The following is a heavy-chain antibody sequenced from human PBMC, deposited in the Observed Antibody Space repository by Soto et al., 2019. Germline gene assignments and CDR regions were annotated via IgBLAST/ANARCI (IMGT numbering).Heavy chain of an antibody. D-gene: IGHD5-12*01. CDR3: ARPSTWTGRDWFDP. CDR1: GCTFSSYW. Sequence: GGSLRLSCAASGCTFSSYWMSWVRQAPGKGLEWVANIKQDGSEKYYVDSVKGRFTISRDNTKNSLYLQMNSLRAEDTAVYYCARPSTWTGRDWFDPWGQGTLVTVSS. J-gene: IGHJ5*02. V-gene: IGHV3-7*03. CDR2: IKQDGSEK.